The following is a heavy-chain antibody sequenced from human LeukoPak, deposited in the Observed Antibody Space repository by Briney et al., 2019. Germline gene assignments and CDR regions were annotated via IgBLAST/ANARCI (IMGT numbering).Heavy chain of an antibody. CDR1: GYTFTGYY. D-gene: IGHD6-13*01. Sequence: ASVKVSCTASGYTFTGYYMHWVRQAPGQGLEWMGRINPNSGDTNYAQKFQGRVTMTRDTSISTAYMELSSLRSEDTAVYYCATEIAAAGNFDYWGQGTLVTVSS. V-gene: IGHV1-2*06. CDR2: INPNSGDT. J-gene: IGHJ4*02. CDR3: ATEIAAAGNFDY.